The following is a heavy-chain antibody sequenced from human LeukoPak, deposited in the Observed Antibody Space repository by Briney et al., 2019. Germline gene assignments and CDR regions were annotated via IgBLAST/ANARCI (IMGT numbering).Heavy chain of an antibody. CDR3: ARDTNVDSFFDY. D-gene: IGHD4-17*01. Sequence: GGSLRLSCAASGFTVSSNYMSWVRQAPGKGLEWVSSISSSSSYIYYADSVKGRFTISRDNAKNSLYLQMNSLRAEDTAVYYCARDTNVDSFFDYWGQGTLVTVSS. J-gene: IGHJ4*02. V-gene: IGHV3-21*01. CDR2: ISSSSSYI. CDR1: GFTVSSNY.